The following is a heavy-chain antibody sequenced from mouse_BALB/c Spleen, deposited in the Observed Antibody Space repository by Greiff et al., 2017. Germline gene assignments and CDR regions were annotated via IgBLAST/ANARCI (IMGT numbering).Heavy chain of an antibody. J-gene: IGHJ2*01. D-gene: IGHD1-1*01. Sequence: QVQLQQPGAELVKPGASVKLSCKASGYTFTSYWMHWVKQRPGQGLEWIGEINPSNGRTNYNEKLKSKATLTVDKSYSTDHIQLSSLTSEDSAVYYCARSITAVVASVFDYWGQGTTLTVSS. V-gene: IGHV1S81*02. CDR1: GYTFTSYW. CDR3: ARSITAVVASVFDY. CDR2: INPSNGRT.